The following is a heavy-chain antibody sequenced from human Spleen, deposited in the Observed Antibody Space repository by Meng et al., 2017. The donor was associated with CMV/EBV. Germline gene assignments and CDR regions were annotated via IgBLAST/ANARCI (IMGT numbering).Heavy chain of an antibody. D-gene: IGHD3-3*01. CDR3: ARTLLKWTNNWFDP. Sequence: SETLSLTCTVSGGSISGFYWHWIRQAPGRGLEWIGDIFSSGRIDYSPILQGRVTISVDTSKNQFSLRLNSLTAADTAVYYCARTLLKWTNNWFDPWGQGTLVTVSS. V-gene: IGHV4-59*01. J-gene: IGHJ5*02. CDR2: IFSSGRI. CDR1: GGSISGFY.